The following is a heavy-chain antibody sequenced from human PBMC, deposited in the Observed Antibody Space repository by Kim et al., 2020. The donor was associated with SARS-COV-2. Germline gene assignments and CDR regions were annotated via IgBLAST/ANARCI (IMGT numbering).Heavy chain of an antibody. V-gene: IGHV3-7*03. J-gene: IGHJ3*02. CDR3: VAGGAFDI. CDR2: IKQDGSEK. CDR1: GFTFSSYW. Sequence: GGSLRLSCAASGFTFSSYWMSWVRQAPGKGLEWVATIKQDGSEKYYVDSVKGRFTISRDNAKNSLFLQMNSLRAEDTAVYYCVAGGAFDIWGQGTMVTVSS. D-gene: IGHD3-10*01.